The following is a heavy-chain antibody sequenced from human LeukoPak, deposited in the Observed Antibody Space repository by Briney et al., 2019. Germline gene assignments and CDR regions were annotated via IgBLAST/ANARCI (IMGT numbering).Heavy chain of an antibody. Sequence: PSETLSLTCTVSGGSISSGSYYWSWIRQPAGKGLEWIGRIYTSGSTNYNPSLKSRVTISVDTSKNQFSLKLSSVTAADTAVYYCARDPNWGYEDWFDPWGQGTLVTVSS. D-gene: IGHD7-27*01. J-gene: IGHJ5*02. CDR3: ARDPNWGYEDWFDP. CDR2: IYTSGST. V-gene: IGHV4-61*02. CDR1: GGSISSGSYY.